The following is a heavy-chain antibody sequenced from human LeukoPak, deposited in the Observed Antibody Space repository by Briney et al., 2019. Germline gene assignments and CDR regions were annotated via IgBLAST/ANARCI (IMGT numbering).Heavy chain of an antibody. Sequence: SETLSLTCTVSGGSISIYYWSWIRQPAGEGLEWIGRIYTSGSTNYNPSLKSRVTMSVDTSKNQFSLKLSSVTAADTAVYYCARVGNYYDSSGYYYFDYWGQGTLVTVSS. CDR1: GGSISIYY. V-gene: IGHV4-4*07. CDR2: IYTSGST. CDR3: ARVGNYYDSSGYYYFDY. J-gene: IGHJ4*02. D-gene: IGHD3-22*01.